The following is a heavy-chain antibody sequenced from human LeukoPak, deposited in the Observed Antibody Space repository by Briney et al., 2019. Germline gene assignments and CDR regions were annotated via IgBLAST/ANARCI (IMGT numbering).Heavy chain of an antibody. CDR3: ARGAGTSYFDY. Sequence: GGSLRLSCAASGFTFSSYSMNWARQVSGKGLEWVSYISSSSTYINYADSVKGRFTISRDNAKNSLYLQMNSLRAEDTAVYYCARGAGTSYFDYWGQGTLVTVSS. V-gene: IGHV3-21*01. D-gene: IGHD1-1*01. CDR1: GFTFSSYS. J-gene: IGHJ4*02. CDR2: ISSSSTYI.